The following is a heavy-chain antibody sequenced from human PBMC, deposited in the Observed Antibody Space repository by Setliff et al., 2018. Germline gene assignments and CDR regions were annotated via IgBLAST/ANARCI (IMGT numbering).Heavy chain of an antibody. CDR3: VRHPYYDSSGYYSYFDY. D-gene: IGHD3-22*01. J-gene: IGHJ4*02. CDR2: LKPGDSGI. V-gene: IGHV5-51*01. Sequence: PGESLKISCEASGYSFTDYWIGWVRQMPGKGLEWMGILKPGDSGIRYSPSFQGQVTLSADTSIATAYLHWTSLKASDTAMYYCVRHPYYDSSGYYSYFDYWGQGALVTVSS. CDR1: GYSFTDYW.